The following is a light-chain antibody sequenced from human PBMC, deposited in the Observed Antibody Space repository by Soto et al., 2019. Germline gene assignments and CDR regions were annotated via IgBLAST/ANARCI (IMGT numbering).Light chain of an antibody. CDR2: AAS. Sequence: DIQLTQTPSFRSAAVGDRVTLTCRASQGISSFLAWYQQKPGKAPKLLISAASTLQSGVPSRLSGSGSGTEFTLTISSLQTEDFATYYCQQLNTHPYTFGQGTKLEIK. CDR1: QGISSF. V-gene: IGKV1-9*01. J-gene: IGKJ2*01. CDR3: QQLNTHPYT.